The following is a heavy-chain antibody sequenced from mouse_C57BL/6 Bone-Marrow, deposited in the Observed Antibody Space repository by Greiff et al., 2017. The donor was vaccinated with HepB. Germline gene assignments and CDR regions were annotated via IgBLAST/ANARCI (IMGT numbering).Heavy chain of an antibody. CDR1: GYTFTDYY. CDR3: ARGGLMVTTTTGDY. Sequence: QVQLQQSGPELVKPGASVKISCKASGYTFTDYYIHWVKQRPGQGLEWIGWIFPGSGSTYYNEKFKGKATLTVDKSSSTAYMLLSSLTSEDSAVYFCARGGLMVTTTTGDYWGQGTTLTVSS. V-gene: IGHV1-75*01. CDR2: IFPGSGST. J-gene: IGHJ2*01. D-gene: IGHD2-2*01.